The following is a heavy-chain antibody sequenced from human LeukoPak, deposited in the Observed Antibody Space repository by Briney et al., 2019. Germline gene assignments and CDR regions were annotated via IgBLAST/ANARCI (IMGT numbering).Heavy chain of an antibody. CDR1: GFTFSSYS. CDR2: ISSSSSYI. J-gene: IGHJ4*02. D-gene: IGHD6-19*01. Sequence: KPGGSLRLSCAASGFTFSSYSMNWVRQAPGKGLEWVSSISSSSSYIYYADSVKGRFTISRDNAKNSLYLQMNSLRAEDTAVYYWARARGGSAVAGTHVLIYFDYWGQGTLVTVSS. V-gene: IGHV3-21*01. CDR3: ARARGGSAVAGTHVLIYFDY.